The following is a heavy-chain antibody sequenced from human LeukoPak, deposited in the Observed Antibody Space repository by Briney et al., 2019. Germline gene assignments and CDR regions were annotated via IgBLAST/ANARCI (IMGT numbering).Heavy chain of an antibody. Sequence: ASVKVSCKASGYTFTDSYIHWVRQAPGQGLEWIGWINPNGGETIYAQKLQGSVTMTRDTSINTAYMELNRLRSDDTAVYFCARTRGHHATMAYFDYWGQGTLVTVSS. CDR1: GYTFTDSY. CDR3: ARTRGHHATMAYFDY. D-gene: IGHD3-10*01. J-gene: IGHJ4*02. V-gene: IGHV1-2*02. CDR2: INPNGGET.